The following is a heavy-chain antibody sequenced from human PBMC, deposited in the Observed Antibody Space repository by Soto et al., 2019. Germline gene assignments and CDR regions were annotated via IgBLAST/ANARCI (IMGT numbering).Heavy chain of an antibody. V-gene: IGHV4-4*07. CDR3: VRDGTKTLRDWFDP. CDR2: IYATGTT. J-gene: IGHJ5*02. D-gene: IGHD1-1*01. CDR1: GASISGFY. Sequence: SETLSLTCTVSGASISGFYWSWIRKSAGKGLEWIGRIYATGTTDYNPSLESRVMMSVDTSKKQFSLKLRSVTAADTAVYYCVRDGTKTLRDWFDPWGQGISVTVSP.